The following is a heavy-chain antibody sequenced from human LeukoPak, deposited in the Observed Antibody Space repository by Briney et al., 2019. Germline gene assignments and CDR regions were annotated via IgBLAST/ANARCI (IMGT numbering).Heavy chain of an antibody. CDR3: ARVGYCSSTSCHKDYYYYYYMDV. D-gene: IGHD2-2*01. CDR2: ISAYNGNT. Sequence: GASVKVSCKASGYTFTSYGISWVRQAPGQGLEWMGWISAYNGNTNYAQKLQGRVTMTTDTSTSTAYMELRSLRSDDTAVYYCARVGYCSSTSCHKDYYYYYYMDVWGKGTTVTVSS. J-gene: IGHJ6*03. V-gene: IGHV1-18*01. CDR1: GYTFTSYG.